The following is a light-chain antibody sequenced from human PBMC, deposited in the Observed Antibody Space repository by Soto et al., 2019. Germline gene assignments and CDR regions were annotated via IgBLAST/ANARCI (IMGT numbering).Light chain of an antibody. CDR1: QGIRNG. CDR3: LQDYNYPFT. Sequence: AIQMTQSPSSLSASVGDRVTITCRASQGIRNGLGWYQQKPGKAPSLLISAASRLQSGVPSRFSGSGSGTDFTLTISSLQPEDFATYYCLQDYNYPFTFGPGTTVEIK. CDR2: AAS. V-gene: IGKV1-6*01. J-gene: IGKJ3*01.